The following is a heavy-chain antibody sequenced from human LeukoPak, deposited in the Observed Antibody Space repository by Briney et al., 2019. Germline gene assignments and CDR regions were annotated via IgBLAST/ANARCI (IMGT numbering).Heavy chain of an antibody. V-gene: IGHV3-21*01. CDR3: ARGVSVAGTAQLDY. Sequence: PGGSLRLSCAASGFTFSSYGMHWVRQAPGKGLEWVSSMSSSSSFVYYADSVKGRFTISRDNAKNSLYLQMNSLRAEDTAVYYCARGVSVAGTAQLDYWGQGTLVTVSS. D-gene: IGHD6-19*01. J-gene: IGHJ4*02. CDR2: MSSSSSFV. CDR1: GFTFSSYG.